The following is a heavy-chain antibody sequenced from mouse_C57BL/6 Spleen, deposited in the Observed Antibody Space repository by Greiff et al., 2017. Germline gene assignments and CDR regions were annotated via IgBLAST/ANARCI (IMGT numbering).Heavy chain of an antibody. CDR2: INPNNGGT. J-gene: IGHJ3*01. Sequence: EVQVVESGPELVKPGASVKMSCKASGYTFTDYNMHWVKQSHGKSLEWIGYINPNNGGTSYNQKFKGKATLTVNKSSSTAYMELRSLTSEDAAVYYCALRGAWFAYWGQGTLVTVSA. CDR1: GYTFTDYN. V-gene: IGHV1-22*01. CDR3: ALRGAWFAY.